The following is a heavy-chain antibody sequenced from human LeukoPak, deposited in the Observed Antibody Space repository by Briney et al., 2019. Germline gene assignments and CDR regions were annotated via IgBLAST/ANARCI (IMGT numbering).Heavy chain of an antibody. Sequence: GGSLRLSCAASGFTFSSYAMSWVRQAPGKGLEWVSGISGSGSGTYYPDSVKGRFTISRDNSKNTLYLQMNSLRAEDTAVYYCARDLSPVVRASPMGYWGQGTLVTVSS. D-gene: IGHD3-10*01. CDR1: GFTFSSYA. J-gene: IGHJ4*02. V-gene: IGHV3-23*01. CDR2: ISGSGSGT. CDR3: ARDLSPVVRASPMGY.